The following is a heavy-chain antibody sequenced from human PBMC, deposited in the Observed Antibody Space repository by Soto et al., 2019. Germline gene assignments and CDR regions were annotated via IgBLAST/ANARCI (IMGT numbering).Heavy chain of an antibody. CDR3: AKAFGYDVLTGLDY. D-gene: IGHD3-9*01. V-gene: IGHV3-23*01. CDR2: ISGSGGGT. Sequence: GGSLRLSCAASAFTFNNYAMSWVRQAPGKGLEWVSSISGSGGGTYYANSVKGRFTISRDNSENTLYLEMNSLRAEDAALYFYAKAFGYDVLTGLDYWGQGTQVTVSS. CDR1: AFTFNNYA. J-gene: IGHJ4*02.